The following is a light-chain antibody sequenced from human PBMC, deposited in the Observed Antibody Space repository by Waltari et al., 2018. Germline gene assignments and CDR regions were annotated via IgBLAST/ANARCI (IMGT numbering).Light chain of an antibody. CDR1: QTVNNW. V-gene: IGKV1-5*03. J-gene: IGKJ1*01. CDR3: QQYNTFSGS. CDR2: EVS. Sequence: VTITCRASQTVNNWLAWYQLKPGKAPKLLIYEVSTLDSGVPSRFSGSGSATEFTLTIASLQPDDLATYYCQQYNTFSGSFGQGTKVEVK.